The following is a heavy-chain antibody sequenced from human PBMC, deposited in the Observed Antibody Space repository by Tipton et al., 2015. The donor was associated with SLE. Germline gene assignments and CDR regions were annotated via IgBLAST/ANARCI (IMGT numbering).Heavy chain of an antibody. J-gene: IGHJ4*02. CDR3: ARAGGSGWPQHDY. D-gene: IGHD6-19*01. V-gene: IGHV4-4*07. Sequence: TLSLTCTVSGDSFSSYYYNWIRQPAGKGLEWIGRIYSSGSTNYNPSLKSRVTMSVDTSKNQFSLQLSSVTAADTAVYYCARAGGSGWPQHDYWGPGTLVTVSS. CDR1: GDSFSSYY. CDR2: IYSSGST.